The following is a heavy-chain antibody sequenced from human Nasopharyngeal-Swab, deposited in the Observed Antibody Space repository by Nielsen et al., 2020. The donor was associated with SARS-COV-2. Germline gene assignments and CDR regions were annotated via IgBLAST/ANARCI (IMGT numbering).Heavy chain of an antibody. Sequence: ASVKVSCKASGYIFTSYDISWVRQARGQGLEWMGWIGAYNGNTNYAQKFQDRVTMTTDTSTSTVYMELSNLRSEDTAVYFCARAGYTSSWYVGIWFDPWGQGTQVTVSS. CDR3: ARAGYTSSWYVGIWFDP. V-gene: IGHV1-18*01. CDR2: IGAYNGNT. CDR1: GYIFTSYD. D-gene: IGHD6-13*01. J-gene: IGHJ5*02.